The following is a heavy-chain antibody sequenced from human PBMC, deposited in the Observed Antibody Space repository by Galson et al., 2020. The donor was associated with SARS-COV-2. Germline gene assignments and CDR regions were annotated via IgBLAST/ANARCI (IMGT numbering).Heavy chain of an antibody. CDR3: ATEPRTFTVDQKFFYYAWDV. Sequence: GGSLRLSCEASGFNFNNYWMTWVRQAPGKGLEWVANIKQDGNEKYYVDSVKGRFTISRDNAENSLFLHMNSLRPEDTAVYYCATEPRTFTVDQKFFYYAWDVWGRGTTVTVSS. V-gene: IGHV3-7*01. J-gene: IGHJ6*02. CDR1: GFNFNNYW. D-gene: IGHD3-10*01. CDR2: IKQDGNEK.